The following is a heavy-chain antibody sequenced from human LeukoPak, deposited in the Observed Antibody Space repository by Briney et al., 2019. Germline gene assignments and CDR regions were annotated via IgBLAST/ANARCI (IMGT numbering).Heavy chain of an antibody. CDR1: GFTFSSYS. V-gene: IGHV3-21*01. Sequence: GGSLRLSCAASGFTFSSYSMTWVRQAPGKGLEWVSSISSSSSYIYYADSVKGRFTISRDNAKNSLYLQMNSLRAEDTAVYYCARSPNHVRYSGYDLAFAIWGQGTMVTVSS. CDR2: ISSSSSYI. D-gene: IGHD5-12*01. CDR3: ARSPNHVRYSGYDLAFAI. J-gene: IGHJ3*02.